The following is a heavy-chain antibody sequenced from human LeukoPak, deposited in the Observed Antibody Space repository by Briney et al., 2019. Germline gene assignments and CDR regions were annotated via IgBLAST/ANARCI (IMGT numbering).Heavy chain of an antibody. CDR2: IIPILGTA. Sequence: GASVKVSCKASGGTFSSYDLSWVRQAPGQGLEWMGGIIPILGTANYAQKFQGRVTITADESTSTAYMELSSLRSEDTAVYYCARDFSSSSLSYWGQGTLVTVSS. J-gene: IGHJ4*02. D-gene: IGHD6-13*01. V-gene: IGHV1-69*01. CDR3: ARDFSSSSLSY. CDR1: GGTFSSYD.